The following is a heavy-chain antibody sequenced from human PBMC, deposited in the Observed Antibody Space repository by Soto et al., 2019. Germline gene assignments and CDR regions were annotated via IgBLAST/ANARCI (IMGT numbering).Heavy chain of an antibody. CDR1: GFTFSGYW. V-gene: IGHV3-74*01. CDR3: ARGYSSSWPNGLDI. Sequence: EVQLVESGGGLVQPGGSLRLSCAASGFTFSGYWMHWVRQVPGKGPVWVSRINSDGSSTSYADSVKGRFTISRDNAKNTLYLQMNSLRAEDTAVYYSARGYSSSWPNGLDIWGQGTMVTVSS. CDR2: INSDGSST. D-gene: IGHD6-13*01. J-gene: IGHJ3*02.